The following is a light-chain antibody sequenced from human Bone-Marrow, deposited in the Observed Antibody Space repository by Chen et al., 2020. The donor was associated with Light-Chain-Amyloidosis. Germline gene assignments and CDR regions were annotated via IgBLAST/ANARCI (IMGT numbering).Light chain of an antibody. CDR3: QQSYSTPLT. CDR1: QSISSY. J-gene: IGKJ4*01. V-gene: IGKV1-39*01. CDR2: AAS. Sequence: DIQITQSPSSLSASVGDRVTITCRASQSISSYLNWYQQKPGKAPKLLIYAASSLQSGVPSRFSGSGSGTDFTLTISSLQPEDFATYYCQQSYSTPLTVGGGTKVEIK.